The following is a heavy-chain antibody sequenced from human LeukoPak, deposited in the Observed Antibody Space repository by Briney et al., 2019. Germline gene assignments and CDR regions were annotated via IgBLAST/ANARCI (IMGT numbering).Heavy chain of an antibody. D-gene: IGHD3-10*01. CDR2: INPNSGGT. Sequence: ASVNVSCKASAYTFTGYYMHWVRHAPGQGLEWMGWINPNSGGTNYAQKFQGRVTMTRDTSISTAYMELSRLRSDDTAVYYCARDVEGSGSYYPLYYFDYWGQGTLVTVSS. J-gene: IGHJ4*02. V-gene: IGHV1-2*02. CDR3: ARDVEGSGSYYPLYYFDY. CDR1: AYTFTGYY.